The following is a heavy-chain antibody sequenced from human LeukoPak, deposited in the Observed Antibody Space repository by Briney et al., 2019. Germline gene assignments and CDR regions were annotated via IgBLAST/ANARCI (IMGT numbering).Heavy chain of an antibody. D-gene: IGHD2/OR15-2a*01. Sequence: GGSLRLSCTASGFSFSSYWMSWVRQTPGKGLEWVASIKQDGTEKYYVDSVKGRFTISKDNSKNSLYLQMNTLRAEDTAVYYCAREDHSTYAYWGQGTLVTVSS. V-gene: IGHV3-7*01. CDR1: GFSFSSYW. CDR2: IKQDGTEK. J-gene: IGHJ4*02. CDR3: AREDHSTYAY.